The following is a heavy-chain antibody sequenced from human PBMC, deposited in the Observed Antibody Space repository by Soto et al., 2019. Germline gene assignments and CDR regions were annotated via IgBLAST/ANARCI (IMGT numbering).Heavy chain of an antibody. CDR2: ISYDGRNK. Sequence: QVQSVEFGGGVVQPGTSLRLSCAVSGFTFSNHGMHWVRQAPGKGLEWVAFISYDGRNKDYADSLKGRFTISRDNFKDTLFIQMNTLRGYDTAVYYCARDRGWSRSHYFDSWGPGTLVTVSS. CDR3: ARDRGWSRSHYFDS. J-gene: IGHJ4*02. CDR1: GFTFSNHG. D-gene: IGHD2-15*01. V-gene: IGHV3-33*01.